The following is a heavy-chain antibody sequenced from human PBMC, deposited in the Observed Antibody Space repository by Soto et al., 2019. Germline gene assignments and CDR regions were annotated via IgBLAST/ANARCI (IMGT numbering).Heavy chain of an antibody. CDR2: ISANGGTT. CDR3: AEQWLVRY. V-gene: IGHV3-23*01. D-gene: IGHD6-19*01. J-gene: IGHJ4*02. Sequence: PGGSLRLSCAGSGFTFRSYGMSWARQAPGKGLEWVAGISANGGTTFYADSVKGRFTISRDNSNSTLYLQMNSLRRDDTAVYYCAEQWLVRYWGQGTLVTVSS. CDR1: GFTFRSYG.